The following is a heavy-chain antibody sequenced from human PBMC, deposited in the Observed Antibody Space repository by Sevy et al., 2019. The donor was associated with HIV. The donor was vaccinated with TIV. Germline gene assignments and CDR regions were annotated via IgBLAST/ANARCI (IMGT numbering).Heavy chain of an antibody. J-gene: IGHJ4*02. D-gene: IGHD3-10*01. Sequence: ASLKVSCKASGYTFTSSYIHWVRQAPGQGLEWLGVINPSTGTTTYAQTFQGRVIMARDTSTSTVYMDVTSLRSEDTALYYCARSRGASQGGYFDFWGQGTLVTVSS. V-gene: IGHV1-46*01. CDR1: GYTFTSSY. CDR3: ARSRGASQGGYFDF. CDR2: INPSTGTT.